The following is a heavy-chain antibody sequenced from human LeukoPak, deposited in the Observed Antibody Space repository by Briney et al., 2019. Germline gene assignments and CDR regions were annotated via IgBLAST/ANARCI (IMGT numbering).Heavy chain of an antibody. CDR2: VYLSGSA. V-gene: IGHV4-59*01. CDR3: AGIVAALGGADYFDY. Sequence: SETLSLTCTVSGGSMSSYYWSWIRQPPGKGLEWIGYVYLSGSANYNPSLRSRVTISVDTSKNHFSLKLTSVTAADTAVYYCAGIVAALGGADYFDYWGQGALVTVSS. D-gene: IGHD2-15*01. J-gene: IGHJ4*02. CDR1: GGSMSSYY.